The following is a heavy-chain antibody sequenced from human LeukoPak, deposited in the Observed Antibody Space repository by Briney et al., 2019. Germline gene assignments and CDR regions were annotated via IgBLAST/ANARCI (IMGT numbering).Heavy chain of an antibody. CDR2: ISFSGDNS. CDR3: AKDIPLST. V-gene: IGHV3-23*01. D-gene: IGHD2-2*02. Sequence: GGSLRLSCAASGFTFREAAMTWVREAPGKGREWVALISFSGDNSYYADSVKGRFSVSRDNSENTLSLQMNSLRVEDTARYYCAKDIPLSTWGLGKMVTVSS. CDR1: GFTFREAA. J-gene: IGHJ3*01.